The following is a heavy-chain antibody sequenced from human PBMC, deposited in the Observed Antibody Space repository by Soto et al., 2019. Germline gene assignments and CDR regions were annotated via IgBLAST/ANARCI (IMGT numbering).Heavy chain of an antibody. CDR1: GGSIRGSY. CDR3: ARSVAVPGAHIDY. V-gene: IGHV4-59*01. CDR2: VYYTGST. J-gene: IGHJ4*02. Sequence: LSLTCSVSGGSIRGSYWSWIRQSPGKGLEWLGYVYYTGSTNYSPSLRSRVSISVDTSKNEFSLRLSSVTAADTAVYFCARSVAVPGAHIDYWGQGTQVAVSS. D-gene: IGHD6-19*01.